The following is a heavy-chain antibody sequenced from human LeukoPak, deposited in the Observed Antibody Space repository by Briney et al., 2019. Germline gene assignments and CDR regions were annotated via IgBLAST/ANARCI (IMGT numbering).Heavy chain of an antibody. CDR3: ARVGSNYYGSGSPQWFDP. CDR2: ISAYNGNT. J-gene: IGHJ5*02. V-gene: IGHV1-18*01. D-gene: IGHD3-10*01. CDR1: GYTFTSYG. Sequence: ASVKVSCKASGYTFTSYGISWVRQAPGQGLEWMGWISAYNGNTNYAQKFQGRVTITADKSTSTAYMELSSLRSEDTAVYYCARVGSNYYGSGSPQWFDPWGQGTLVTVSS.